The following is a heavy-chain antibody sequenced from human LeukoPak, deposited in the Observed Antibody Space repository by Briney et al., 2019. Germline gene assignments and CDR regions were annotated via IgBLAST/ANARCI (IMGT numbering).Heavy chain of an antibody. Sequence: PSETLSLTCAVYGGSFSGYYWSWIRQPPGKGLEWIGEINHSGSTNYNPSLKSRVTISVDTSKNQFSLKLSSVTAADTAVYYCARHYYGSGSYRYYYYMDVWGKGTTVTISS. CDR3: ARHYYGSGSYRYYYYMDV. CDR2: INHSGST. V-gene: IGHV4-34*01. D-gene: IGHD3-10*01. J-gene: IGHJ6*03. CDR1: GGSFSGYY.